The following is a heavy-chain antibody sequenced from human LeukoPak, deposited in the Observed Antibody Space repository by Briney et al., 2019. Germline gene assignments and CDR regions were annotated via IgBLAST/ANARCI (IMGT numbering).Heavy chain of an antibody. CDR3: ARGVTSGWSNWYFEV. D-gene: IGHD6-19*01. CDR2: INPRGGSA. CDR1: GYTFTDYY. V-gene: IGHV1-46*01. J-gene: IGHJ2*01. Sequence: PWASVKVSCKACGYTFTDYYIHWVRQAPGQGLEWMGLINPRGGSATYAQRFQGRVTLTRDTSTSTVYMDLSSLTFEDTAVYYCARGVTSGWSNWYFEVWGSGTLVTVSS.